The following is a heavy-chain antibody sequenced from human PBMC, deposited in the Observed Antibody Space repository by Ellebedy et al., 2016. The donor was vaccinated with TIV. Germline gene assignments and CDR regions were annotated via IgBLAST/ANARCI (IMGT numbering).Heavy chain of an antibody. Sequence: PGGSLRLSCAASGFTFNTYGMHWVCQAPGKGLDWVALISYDANNKYFADSVKGRFTISRDNSKNTLYLQMNTLRPEDTAVYYCAKVPVGFCNRPFCFYLDDWGQGTLVSVSS. J-gene: IGHJ4*02. CDR3: AKVPVGFCNRPFCFYLDD. CDR1: GFTFNTYG. CDR2: ISYDANNK. V-gene: IGHV3-30*18. D-gene: IGHD2-2*03.